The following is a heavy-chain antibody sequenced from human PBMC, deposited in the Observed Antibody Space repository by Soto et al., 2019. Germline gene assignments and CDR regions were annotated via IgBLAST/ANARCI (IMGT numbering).Heavy chain of an antibody. CDR1: GFIADDYA. D-gene: IGHD4-17*01. J-gene: IGHJ4*02. CDR2: ISSNSATI. Sequence: EVQLVESGGGLVQPGRSLRLSCVASGFIADDYAMHWVRQAPGQGLEWVSGISSNSATINYADSVKGRFTISRDNAKNSLFLQMNSLRPEDTAFYYCVKDMKWGGMTTIHYFDSWGQGTLVTVYS. V-gene: IGHV3-9*02. CDR3: VKDMKWGGMTTIHYFDS.